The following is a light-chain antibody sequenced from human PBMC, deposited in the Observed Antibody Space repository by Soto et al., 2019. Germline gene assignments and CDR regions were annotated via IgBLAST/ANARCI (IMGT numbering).Light chain of an antibody. J-gene: IGKJ5*01. Sequence: EIVMTQSPATLSVSPGQRVTLSCRASESVNSHLAWYQQKPGQAPRLLIYASSTRATGIPARFSGSESGTEFTLTISSLQSEDFAVYYCHHYHNWPMTFGQGTQLEIK. CDR2: ASS. CDR3: HHYHNWPMT. V-gene: IGKV3-15*01. CDR1: ESVNSH.